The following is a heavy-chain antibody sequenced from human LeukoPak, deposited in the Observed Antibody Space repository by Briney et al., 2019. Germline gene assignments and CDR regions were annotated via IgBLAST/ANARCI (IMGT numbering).Heavy chain of an antibody. V-gene: IGHV5-10-1*01. Sequence: GESLKISCKGSGYSFTSYWLGWVRQMPGKGLEWMGRIDPSDSYTNYSPSFQGHVTISADKSISTAYLQCSSMKASYTATYYCARRGPVVPGALDIWGQGTMVTVSS. CDR2: IDPSDSYT. D-gene: IGHD2-2*01. J-gene: IGHJ3*02. CDR1: GYSFTSYW. CDR3: ARRGPVVPGALDI.